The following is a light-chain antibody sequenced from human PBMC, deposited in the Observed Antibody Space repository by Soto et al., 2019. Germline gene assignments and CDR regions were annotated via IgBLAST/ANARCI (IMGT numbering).Light chain of an antibody. CDR2: DII. CDR3: SSFTSKSTLI. V-gene: IGLV2-14*03. CDR1: SSDVGAYIF. J-gene: IGLJ2*01. Sequence: QSVLTQPASVSGSPGQSITISCTGTSSDVGAYIFVSWYQQHPGKAPKLMIYDIINRPSGVSNRFSGSKSGNTASLTISGLQAEDEAHYYCSSFTSKSTLIFGGGTKVTVL.